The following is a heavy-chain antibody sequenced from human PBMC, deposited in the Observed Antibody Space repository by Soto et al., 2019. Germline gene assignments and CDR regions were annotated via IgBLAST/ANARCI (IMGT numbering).Heavy chain of an antibody. CDR3: ARKGYGEHFDY. J-gene: IGHJ4*01. CDR1: GGSMSHSH. V-gene: IGHV4-59*01. Sequence: WATLSLTCTVSGGSMSHSHCCWIRQSPGKGLEFIGYTHDSRIINYNPSPMSRVAISLYTSKNQLSLKLTSVTAADMELYDCARKGYGEHFDYWRRGSLATVSS. D-gene: IGHD4-17*01. CDR2: THDSRII.